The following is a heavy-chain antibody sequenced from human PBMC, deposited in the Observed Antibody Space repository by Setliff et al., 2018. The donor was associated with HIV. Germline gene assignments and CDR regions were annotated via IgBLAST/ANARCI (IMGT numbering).Heavy chain of an antibody. V-gene: IGHV4-34*01. CDR2: INHSGSP. CDR3: ASLLSRGYYYDRSGYSYRDY. J-gene: IGHJ4*02. D-gene: IGHD3-22*01. CDR1: NGSFSGHY. Sequence: SETLSLTCVVYNGSFSGHYWSWIRQHPGKGLEWIGEINHSGSPNYNSSLKSRVTISLDTSKNQFSLKLSSVTAADTAVYYCASLLSRGYYYDRSGYSYRDYWGQGTLVTVSS.